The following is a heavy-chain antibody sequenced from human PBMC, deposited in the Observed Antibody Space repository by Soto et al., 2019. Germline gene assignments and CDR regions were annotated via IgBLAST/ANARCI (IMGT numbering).Heavy chain of an antibody. Sequence: SVKVSCKASGGTFSSYTISWVRQAPGQGLEWMGRIIPILGIANYAQKFQGRVTITADKSTSTAYMELSSLRSEDTAVYYCARAEFTYYDFWSGFTRAGYYYYMDVWGKGTTVTVLL. V-gene: IGHV1-69*02. CDR2: IIPILGIA. CDR3: ARAEFTYYDFWSGFTRAGYYYYMDV. CDR1: GGTFSSYT. J-gene: IGHJ6*03. D-gene: IGHD3-3*01.